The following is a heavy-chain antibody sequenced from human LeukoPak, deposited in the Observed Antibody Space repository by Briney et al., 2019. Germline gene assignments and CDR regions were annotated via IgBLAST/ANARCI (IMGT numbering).Heavy chain of an antibody. CDR3: AKSGRWGFDP. J-gene: IGHJ5*02. D-gene: IGHD7-27*01. CDR1: GFTFSSYA. CDR2: ISGSGGST. V-gene: IGHV3-23*01. Sequence: TGGSLRLSCAVSGFTFSSYAMSWVRQAPGKGLEWVSAISGSGGSTYYADSVKGRFTISRDNSKNTLYLQMNSLRAEDTAVYYCAKSGRWGFDPWGQGTLVTVSS.